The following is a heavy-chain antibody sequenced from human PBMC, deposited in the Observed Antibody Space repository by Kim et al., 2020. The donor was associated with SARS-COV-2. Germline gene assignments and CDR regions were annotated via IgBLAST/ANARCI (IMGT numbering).Heavy chain of an antibody. Sequence: SRVTISVDTSKNQFSLKLSSVTAADTAVYYCAAPPNEYYYGSGRPRAFDIWGQGTMVTVSS. V-gene: IGHV4-39*01. CDR3: AAPPNEYYYGSGRPRAFDI. D-gene: IGHD3-10*01. J-gene: IGHJ3*02.